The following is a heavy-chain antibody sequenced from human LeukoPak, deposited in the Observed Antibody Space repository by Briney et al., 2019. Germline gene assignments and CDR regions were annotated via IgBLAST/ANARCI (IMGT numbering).Heavy chain of an antibody. V-gene: IGHV3-30*18. CDR2: ISYDGSNK. CDR3: AKDSGSYFDY. J-gene: IGHJ4*02. D-gene: IGHD1-26*01. Sequence: PGRSLRLSCAASGFTFSSYGMHWVRQAPGKGLEWVAVISYDGSNKYYADSVKGRFTICRDNSKNTLYLQMNSLRAEDTAVYYCAKDSGSYFDYWGQGTLVTVSS. CDR1: GFTFSSYG.